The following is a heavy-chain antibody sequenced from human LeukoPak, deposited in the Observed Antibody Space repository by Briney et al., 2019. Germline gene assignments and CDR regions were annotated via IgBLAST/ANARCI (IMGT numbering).Heavy chain of an antibody. V-gene: IGHV3-30-3*01. D-gene: IGHD3-22*01. CDR3: ASHAPLAGYYYDSSGYYDY. J-gene: IGHJ4*02. CDR2: ISYDGSNK. CDR1: GFTFSSYA. Sequence: PGGSLRLSCAASGFTFSSYAMHWVRQAPGKGLEWVAVISYDGSNKYYADSVKGRFTISRDNSKNTLYLQMNSLRAEDTAVYYCASHAPLAGYYYDSSGYYDYWGQGTLVTVSS.